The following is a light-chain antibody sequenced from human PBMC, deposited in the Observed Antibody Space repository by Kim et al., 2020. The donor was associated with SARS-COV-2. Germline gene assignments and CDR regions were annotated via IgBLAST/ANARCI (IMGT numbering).Light chain of an antibody. CDR1: QSVSSRY. V-gene: IGKV3-20*01. J-gene: IGKJ1*01. CDR3: QQHGISPWA. Sequence: SPGERATLSCRASQSVSSRYVAWYQLKPGQAPRLLIYGTSRRAAGIPDRISGSGSGTDFTLTISRLEPEDFAVYYCQQHGISPWAFGQGTKVEIK. CDR2: GTS.